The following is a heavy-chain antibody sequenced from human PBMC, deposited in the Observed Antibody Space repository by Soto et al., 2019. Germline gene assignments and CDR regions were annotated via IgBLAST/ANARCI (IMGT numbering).Heavy chain of an antibody. CDR3: ARKNYYADSGSYDY. V-gene: IGHV3-21*01. D-gene: IGHD3-22*01. CDR2: ISPTSEYI. J-gene: IGHJ4*02. Sequence: RLSCAASGFSFSRHSMNWVRQAPGKGLEWVSSISPTSEYIYHADSVKGRFTISRDNAKNSLYLQMDSLRADDTAVYYCARKNYYADSGSYDYWGQGALVTVSS. CDR1: GFSFSRHS.